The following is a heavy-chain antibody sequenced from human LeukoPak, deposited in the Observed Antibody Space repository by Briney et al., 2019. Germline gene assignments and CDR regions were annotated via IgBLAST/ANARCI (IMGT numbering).Heavy chain of an antibody. V-gene: IGHV3-23*01. CDR2: ISGTGGAT. D-gene: IGHD2-21*01. Sequence: GGSLRLSCEASGFMFRTFGMSWVRQAPGRGLQWVSQISGTGGATWYAGFARDRFTISRDNSKKTLYLQMSGLRVEDTAMYYCVKDPRDTYGTNWFVSWGQGTLLIVSS. CDR3: VKDPRDTYGTNWFVS. J-gene: IGHJ5*01. CDR1: GFMFRTFG.